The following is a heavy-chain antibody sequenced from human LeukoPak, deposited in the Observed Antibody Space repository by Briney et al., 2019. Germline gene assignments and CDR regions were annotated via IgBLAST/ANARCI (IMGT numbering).Heavy chain of an antibody. J-gene: IGHJ3*02. V-gene: IGHV4-39*01. CDR3: ARVCGDYSLGNDEDAFDI. CDR1: GGSISTSAYY. Sequence: PSETLSLTCIVSGGSISTSAYYWGWIRQPPGEGLQWIGSIYYSGNTYYNSSLKSRVTISVDTSTSQFSLRLSSVTAADTAVYYCARVCGDYSLGNDEDAFDIWGQGTMVTVSS. CDR2: IYYSGNT. D-gene: IGHD4-17*01.